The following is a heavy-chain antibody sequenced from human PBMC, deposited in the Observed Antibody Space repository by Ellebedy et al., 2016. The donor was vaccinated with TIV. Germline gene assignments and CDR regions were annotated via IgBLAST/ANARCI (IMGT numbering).Heavy chain of an antibody. CDR1: GYTFTSYG. CDR2: IIPIFGTA. D-gene: IGHD3-22*01. V-gene: IGHV1-69*13. CDR3: ARDYYDSSEITGWFNP. Sequence: SVKVSCXASGYTFTSYGISWVRQAPGQGLEWMGGIIPIFGTANYAQKFQGRVTITADESTITAYMELSSLRSEDTAVYYCARDYYDSSEITGWFNPWGQGTLVTVSS. J-gene: IGHJ5*02.